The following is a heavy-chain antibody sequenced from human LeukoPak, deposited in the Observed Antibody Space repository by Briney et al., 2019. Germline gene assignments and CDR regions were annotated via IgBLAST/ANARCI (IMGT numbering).Heavy chain of an antibody. Sequence: ASVKVSFKGSGYTFTRYYMHSVRQAPGQGREWVGIINPSVGSTRYAQKFQGRATLTRDTSTSTVYMELSSLRSEDTAVYYCATSGAVTFFDYWGQGTLVTVSS. D-gene: IGHD4-17*01. CDR3: ATSGAVTFFDY. V-gene: IGHV1-46*01. CDR2: INPSVGST. CDR1: GYTFTRYY. J-gene: IGHJ4*02.